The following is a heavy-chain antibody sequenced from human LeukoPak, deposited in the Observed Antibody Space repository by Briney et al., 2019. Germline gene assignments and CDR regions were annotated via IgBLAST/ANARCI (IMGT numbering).Heavy chain of an antibody. J-gene: IGHJ4*02. CDR3: ARDLGYCTNGVCHTRFDY. CDR2: ITNNATRT. D-gene: IGHD2-8*01. CDR1: GFTFSNYA. V-gene: IGHV3-23*01. Sequence: PGGSLRLSCAASGFTFSNYAMSWVRQAPGKGLEWVSSITNNATRTNYADSVKGRFSVSRDNSKNTLYLQVNSLRAEDTAVYYCARDLGYCTNGVCHTRFDYWGQGTLVAVSS.